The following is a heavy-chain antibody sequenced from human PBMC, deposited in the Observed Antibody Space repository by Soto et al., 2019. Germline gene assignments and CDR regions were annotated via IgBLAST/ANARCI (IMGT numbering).Heavy chain of an antibody. CDR1: VFTYSSYA. D-gene: IGHD2-15*01. J-gene: IGHJ5*02. CDR2: ISGSGGST. CDR3: ATPRPLYCSGGSCYSLGDGSNWFDP. V-gene: IGHV3-23*01. Sequence: GTLRVSCAAYVFTYSSYAMIWVRQAPGKGLEWVSAISGSGGSTYYADSVKGRFTISRDNSKNTLYLQMNSLRAEDTAVYYCATPRPLYCSGGSCYSLGDGSNWFDPWGQGTLVTVSS.